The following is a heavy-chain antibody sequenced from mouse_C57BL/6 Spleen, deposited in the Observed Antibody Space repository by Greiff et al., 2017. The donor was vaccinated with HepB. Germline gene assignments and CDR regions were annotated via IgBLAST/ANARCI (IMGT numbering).Heavy chain of an antibody. D-gene: IGHD2-1*01. CDR3: ARAGGNYTFRWYFDV. CDR2: IDPSDSYT. J-gene: IGHJ1*03. Sequence: QVQLQQPGAELVMPGASVKLSCKASGYTFTSYWMHWVKQRPGQGLEWIGEIDPSDSYTNYNQKFKGKSTLTVDKSSSTAYMQLSSLTSEDSAVYYCARAGGNYTFRWYFDVWGTGTTVTVSS. V-gene: IGHV1-69*01. CDR1: GYTFTSYW.